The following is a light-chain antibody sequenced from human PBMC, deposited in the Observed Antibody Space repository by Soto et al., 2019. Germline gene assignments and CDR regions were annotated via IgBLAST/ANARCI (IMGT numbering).Light chain of an antibody. CDR3: QQYGSSGT. CDR1: HSVSSN. J-gene: IGKJ1*01. Sequence: EIVMTQSPATVSVSPGERATLSCRASHSVSSNLAWYQQKPGQAPRLLIYGASIRATGIPDRFGGSGSGTDFTLTISRLEPEDFAVYYCQQYGSSGTFGQGTKVDI. CDR2: GAS. V-gene: IGKV3-20*01.